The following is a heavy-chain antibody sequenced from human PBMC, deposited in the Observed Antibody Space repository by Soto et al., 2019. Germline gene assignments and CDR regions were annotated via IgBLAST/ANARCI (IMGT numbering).Heavy chain of an antibody. CDR1: GFTFSSYA. D-gene: IGHD1-26*01. CDR2: ISGSGGST. J-gene: IGHJ4*02. Sequence: EVQLLESGGGLVQPGGSLRLSCAASGFTFSSYAMNWVRQAPGKGVEWVSVISGSGGSTSYADSVQGRFSISRDSSKNTLYLPMNSLRAEDTAVYYFAKRGSGSYFDYWGQGTLVTVSS. V-gene: IGHV3-23*01. CDR3: AKRGSGSYFDY.